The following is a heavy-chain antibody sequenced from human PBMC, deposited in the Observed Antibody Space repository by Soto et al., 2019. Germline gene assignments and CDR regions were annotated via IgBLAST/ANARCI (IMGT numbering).Heavy chain of an antibody. J-gene: IGHJ5*02. Sequence: QVQLRQWGAGLLKPSETLSLTCAVYGESFSAYYWSWIRQPPGGGLEWIGEINHSGSTNYNPSLKSGFTMSVDTSKDQFFLNLSSVSAADTAVYYCARLAYGDYSLRSWGQGTLVTVSS. CDR2: INHSGST. CDR1: GESFSAYY. V-gene: IGHV4-34*01. CDR3: ARLAYGDYSLRS. D-gene: IGHD4-17*01.